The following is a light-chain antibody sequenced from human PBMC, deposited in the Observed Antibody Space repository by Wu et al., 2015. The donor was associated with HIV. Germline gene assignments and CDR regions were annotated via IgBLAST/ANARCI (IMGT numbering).Light chain of an antibody. V-gene: IGKV3-20*01. CDR1: QSVSSS. Sequence: EIVLTQSPDTLSLSPGERATLSCRASQSVSSSLAWYQQKPGQAPRLLIYGASSRATGIPDRFSGSGSGTDFTLTISRLEPEDFAVYHCHQHYDSPLTFGGGTKVEHK. CDR2: GAS. J-gene: IGKJ4*01. CDR3: HQHYDSPLT.